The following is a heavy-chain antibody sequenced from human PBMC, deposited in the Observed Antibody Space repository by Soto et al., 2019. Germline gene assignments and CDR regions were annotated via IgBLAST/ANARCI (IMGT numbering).Heavy chain of an antibody. CDR3: ARAYYYGSGSYYRY. Sequence: SETLSLTCTVSGGSISSYYWSWIRQPPGKGLEWIGYIYYSGSTNYNPSLKSRVTISVDTSKNQFSLKLSSVTAADTAVYYCARAYYYGSGSYYRYWGQGTLVTVSS. CDR2: IYYSGST. D-gene: IGHD3-10*01. J-gene: IGHJ4*02. V-gene: IGHV4-59*01. CDR1: GGSISSYY.